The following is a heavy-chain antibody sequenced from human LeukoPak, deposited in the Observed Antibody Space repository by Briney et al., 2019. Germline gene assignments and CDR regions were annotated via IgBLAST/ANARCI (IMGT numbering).Heavy chain of an antibody. J-gene: IGHJ3*01. V-gene: IGHV6-1*01. CDR3: ARDIPGSQDAFDL. Sequence: SQTLSLTCVISGFSVSSNDVDWNWLRQSPSRGLEWLGRTDYRTKWYTDYVVSMKGLITINPDTSKNQFSLQLKSVTPEDTAMYYCARDIPGSQDAFDLWGQGKMVIGSS. D-gene: IGHD1-20*01. CDR2: TDYRTKWYT. CDR1: GFSVSSNDVD.